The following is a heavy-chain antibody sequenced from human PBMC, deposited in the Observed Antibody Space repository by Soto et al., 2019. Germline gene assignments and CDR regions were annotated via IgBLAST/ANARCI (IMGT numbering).Heavy chain of an antibody. D-gene: IGHD4-17*01. CDR3: ARGGQAHGDYRFYYYCMDV. J-gene: IGHJ6*03. Sequence: VNVSRKVSGYTLTVYSMHWVRRTPGKRLEWMGVFDADNGDTNYSQKFQGRLTITRDTSTSTAYMELSSLMSEDTAVYYCARGGQAHGDYRFYYYCMDVWGKGTTVTVSS. V-gene: IGHV1-24*01. CDR2: FDADNGDT. CDR1: GYTLTVYS.